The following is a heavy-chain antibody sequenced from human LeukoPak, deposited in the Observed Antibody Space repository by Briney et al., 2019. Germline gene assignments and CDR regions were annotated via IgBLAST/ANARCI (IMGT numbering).Heavy chain of an antibody. CDR1: GFTVSSNY. J-gene: IGHJ5*02. D-gene: IGHD6-6*01. V-gene: IGHV3-53*01. CDR2: IYSGGST. Sequence: RSGGSLRLSCAASGFTVSSNYMSWVRQAPGKGLEWVSVIYSGGSTYYADSVKGRFTISRDNSKNTLYLQMNSLRAEDTAVYYCARGSSSSGFDPWGQGTLVTVSS. CDR3: ARGSSSSGFDP.